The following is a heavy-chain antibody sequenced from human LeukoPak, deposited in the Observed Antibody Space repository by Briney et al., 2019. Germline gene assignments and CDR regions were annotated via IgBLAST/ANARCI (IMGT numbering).Heavy chain of an antibody. Sequence: ASVKVSCKASGGTFRTYGFSWVRQAPGQGLEWMGRIIPIFDIADYAQKFRDRVTITADKSTSTAYMELRSLRSEDTAVYYCARDHREGMGATAFDYWGQGTLVTVSS. D-gene: IGHD1-26*01. V-gene: IGHV1-69*04. CDR1: GGTFRTYG. CDR3: ARDHREGMGATAFDY. J-gene: IGHJ4*02. CDR2: IIPIFDIA.